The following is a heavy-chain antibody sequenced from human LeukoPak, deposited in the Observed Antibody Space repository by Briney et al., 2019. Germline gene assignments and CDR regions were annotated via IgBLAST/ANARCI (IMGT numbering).Heavy chain of an antibody. D-gene: IGHD4-17*01. J-gene: IGHJ4*02. V-gene: IGHV4-59*08. CDR1: GGSISSYY. CDR2: IYYSGST. Sequence: SETLSLTCAVSGGSISSYYWSWIRQPPGKGLEWIGYIYYSGSTNYNPSLKSRVTISVDTSKNQFSLKLSSVTAADTAVYYCARHKGLWTVTALDYWGQGTLVTVSS. CDR3: ARHKGLWTVTALDY.